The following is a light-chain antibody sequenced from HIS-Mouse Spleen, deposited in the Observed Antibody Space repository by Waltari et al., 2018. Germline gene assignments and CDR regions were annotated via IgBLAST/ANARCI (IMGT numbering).Light chain of an antibody. J-gene: IGLJ2*01. CDR2: EDR. V-gene: IGLV3-10*01. CDR1: ALPTKY. Sequence: SYELTQPPSVSVSPGQTARITCSGDALPTKYAYWYQQKSGQAPVLVIYEDRKRPSGIPARLSGSSSGTMATLTISGAQVEDEADYYCYSTDSSGNHRVFGGGTKLTVL. CDR3: YSTDSSGNHRV.